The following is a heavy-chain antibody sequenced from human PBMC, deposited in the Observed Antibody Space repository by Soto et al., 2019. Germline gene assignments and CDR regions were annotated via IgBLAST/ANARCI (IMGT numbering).Heavy chain of an antibody. CDR3: ARTYCSSTSCHYYYYYYGMDV. D-gene: IGHD2-2*01. CDR2: ISYDGSNK. V-gene: IGHV3-30-3*01. J-gene: IGHJ6*02. CDR1: GITFSSYA. Sequence: GGSLRLSCAAAGITFSSYAMHWVRQAPGKGLGWVAVISYDGSNKYYADSVKGRFTISRDNSKNTLYLQMNSLRAEDTAVYYCARTYCSSTSCHYYYYYYGMDVWGQGTTVTVSS.